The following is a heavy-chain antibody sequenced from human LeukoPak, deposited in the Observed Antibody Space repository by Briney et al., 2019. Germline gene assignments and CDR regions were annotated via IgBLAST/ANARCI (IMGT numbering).Heavy chain of an antibody. V-gene: IGHV1-2*02. CDR3: ARGGWSYCTNGVCYTPFDY. CDR2: INPNSGGT. D-gene: IGHD2-8*01. Sequence: ASVKVSCKASGYTFTGYYMHWVRQAPGQGLEWMGWINPNSGGTNYAQKFQGRVTMTRDTSISTAYMELSRLRSDDTAVYYCARGGWSYCTNGVCYTPFDYWGQGTLVTVSS. J-gene: IGHJ4*02. CDR1: GYTFTGYY.